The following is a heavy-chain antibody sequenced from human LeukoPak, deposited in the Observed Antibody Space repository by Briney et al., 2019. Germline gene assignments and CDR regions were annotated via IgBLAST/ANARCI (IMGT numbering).Heavy chain of an antibody. CDR2: ISVSGGST. Sequence: GGSLRLSCAASGFTFSSYAMSWVRQAPGKGLEWVSAISVSGGSTYYADSVKGRFTISRDNSKNTLYLQMHSLRAEDTAVYYCAKGGYAANTKYYFDYWGQGTLVTVSS. J-gene: IGHJ4*02. V-gene: IGHV3-23*01. CDR1: GFTFSSYA. CDR3: AKGGYAANTKYYFDY. D-gene: IGHD5-18*01.